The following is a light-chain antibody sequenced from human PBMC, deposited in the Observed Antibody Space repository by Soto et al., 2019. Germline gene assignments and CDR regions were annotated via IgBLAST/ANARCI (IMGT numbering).Light chain of an antibody. Sequence: EIVLTQSPGTLSLSSGERATLSCRASQSVRSNYLAWYQQKPGQAPRLLIYGASSRAPGIPDRFGDSGSGTDFTLTISRLEPEDFAVYYCQQYASSPLTFGGGTKVEIK. CDR3: QQYASSPLT. CDR1: QSVRSNY. V-gene: IGKV3-20*01. J-gene: IGKJ4*01. CDR2: GAS.